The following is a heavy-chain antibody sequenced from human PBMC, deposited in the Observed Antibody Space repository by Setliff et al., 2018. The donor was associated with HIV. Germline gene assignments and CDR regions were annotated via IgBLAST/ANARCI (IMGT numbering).Heavy chain of an antibody. V-gene: IGHV3-20*04. CDR3: TRDYRTSNWFDP. CDR2: IDWNGDIR. Sequence: GESLRLSCAASGFTFDDYGMNWVRQVPGKGLEWVSGIDWNGDIRGYADSVKGRFTISRDTAKTSLYLEMNSLRAEDTALYYCTRDYRTSNWFDPWGHGTLVTVSS. J-gene: IGHJ5*02. D-gene: IGHD3-16*02. CDR1: GFTFDDYG.